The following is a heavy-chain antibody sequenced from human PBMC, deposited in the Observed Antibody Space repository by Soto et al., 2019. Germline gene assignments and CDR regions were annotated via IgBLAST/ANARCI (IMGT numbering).Heavy chain of an antibody. CDR3: ARGSFGALAVADVFRLDY. CDR1: GGSISSGGYY. CDR2: IYYSGST. Sequence: PSETLSLTCTVSGGSISSGGYYWSWIRQHPGKGLEWIGYIYYSGSTYYNPSLKSRVTISVDTSKNQFSLKLSSVTAADTAVYYCARGSFGALAVADVFRLDYWGQGTLVTVSS. V-gene: IGHV4-31*03. D-gene: IGHD6-19*01. J-gene: IGHJ4*02.